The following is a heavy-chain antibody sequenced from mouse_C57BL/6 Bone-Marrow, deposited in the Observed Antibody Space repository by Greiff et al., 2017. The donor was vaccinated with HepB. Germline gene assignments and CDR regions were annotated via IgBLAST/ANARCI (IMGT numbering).Heavy chain of an antibody. CDR2: IDPSDSYT. CDR3: ARGDYVLYAMDY. D-gene: IGHD2-4*01. CDR1: GYTFTSYW. Sequence: VQLQQPGAELVKPGASVKLSCKASGYTFTSYWMQWVKQRPGQGLEWIGEIDPSDSYTNYNQKFKGKATLTVDTSSSTAYMQLSSLTSEDSAVYYCARGDYVLYAMDYWGQGTSVTVSS. J-gene: IGHJ4*01. V-gene: IGHV1-50*01.